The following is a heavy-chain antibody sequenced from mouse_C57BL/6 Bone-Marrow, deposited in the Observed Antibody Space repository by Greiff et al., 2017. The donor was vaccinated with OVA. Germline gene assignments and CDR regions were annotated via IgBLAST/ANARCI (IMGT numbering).Heavy chain of an antibody. V-gene: IGHV1-50*01. Sequence: QVQLKQPGAELVKPGASVKLSCKASGYTFTSYWMQWVKQRPGQGLEWIGEIDPSDSYTNYNQKFKGKATLTVDTSSSTAYMQLSRLTSEDSAVYYCARRRNYFDYWGQGTTLTVSS. CDR3: ARRRNYFDY. CDR2: IDPSDSYT. CDR1: GYTFTSYW. J-gene: IGHJ2*01.